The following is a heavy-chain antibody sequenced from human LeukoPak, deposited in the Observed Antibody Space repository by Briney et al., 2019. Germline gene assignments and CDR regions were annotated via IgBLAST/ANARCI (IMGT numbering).Heavy chain of an antibody. D-gene: IGHD3-3*01. Sequence: SETLSLTCAVSGGSISSGGYSWSWIRQPPGKGLEWIGYIYHSGSTYYNPSLKSRVTISVDRSKNQFSLKLSSVTAADTAVYYCAGSWVGVVLDYWGQGTLVTVSS. CDR2: IYHSGST. V-gene: IGHV4-30-2*01. CDR1: GGSISSGGYS. CDR3: AGSWVGVVLDY. J-gene: IGHJ4*02.